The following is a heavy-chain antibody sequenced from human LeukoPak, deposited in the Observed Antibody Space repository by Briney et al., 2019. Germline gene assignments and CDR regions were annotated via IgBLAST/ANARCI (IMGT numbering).Heavy chain of an antibody. CDR2: ISGSGGST. Sequence: PGGSLRLSCAASGFTFKNFGMHWVRQAPGKGLEWVSAISGSGGSTYYADSVKGRFTISRDNSKNTLYLQMNSLRAEDTAVYYCAKDRGMDSSSNAFDIWGQGTMVTVSS. J-gene: IGHJ3*02. CDR1: GFTFKNFG. CDR3: AKDRGMDSSSNAFDI. D-gene: IGHD6-6*01. V-gene: IGHV3-23*01.